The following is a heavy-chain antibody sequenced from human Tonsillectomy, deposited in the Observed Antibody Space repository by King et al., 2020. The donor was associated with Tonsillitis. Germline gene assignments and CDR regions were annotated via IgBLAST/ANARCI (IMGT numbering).Heavy chain of an antibody. V-gene: IGHV3-7*04. CDR1: GFTFSAYW. CDR2: INQDGTEK. CDR3: ARGGGCSGGSCYLGDY. J-gene: IGHJ4*02. D-gene: IGHD2-15*01. Sequence: QLVQSGGALVHPGGSLRLSCAASGFTFSAYWMSWVRQAPGKGLEWVANINQDGTEKYYVDSVKGRFTISRDNAKNSLYLQMNSLRAEDTAMYYCARGGGCSGGSCYLGDYWGQGTLVTVSS.